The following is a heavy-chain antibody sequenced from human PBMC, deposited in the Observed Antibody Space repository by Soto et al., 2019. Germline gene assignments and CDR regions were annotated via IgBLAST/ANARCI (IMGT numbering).Heavy chain of an antibody. CDR1: GYSFTSYW. D-gene: IGHD2-15*01. Sequence: SLKISCKGSGYSFTSYWIGWVRQMPGKGLEWMGIIYPGDSDTRYSPSFQGQVTISADKSISTAYLQWSSLKASDTAMYYCARHGAYCSGGSCYSYYFDYWGQGTLVTVSS. CDR2: IYPGDSDT. V-gene: IGHV5-51*01. J-gene: IGHJ4*02. CDR3: ARHGAYCSGGSCYSYYFDY.